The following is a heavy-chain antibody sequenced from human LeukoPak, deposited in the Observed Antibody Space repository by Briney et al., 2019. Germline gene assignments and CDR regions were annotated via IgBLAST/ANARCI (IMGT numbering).Heavy chain of an antibody. J-gene: IGHJ6*02. D-gene: IGHD5-24*01. Sequence: GRSLRLSCAASGFTFSSYAMHWVRQAPGKGLEWVAVISYDGSNKYYADSVKGRFTISRDNSKNTLYLQMNSLRAEDTAVYYCARARWLQFADGMDVWGQGTAVTVSS. CDR3: ARARWLQFADGMDV. V-gene: IGHV3-30*04. CDR1: GFTFSSYA. CDR2: ISYDGSNK.